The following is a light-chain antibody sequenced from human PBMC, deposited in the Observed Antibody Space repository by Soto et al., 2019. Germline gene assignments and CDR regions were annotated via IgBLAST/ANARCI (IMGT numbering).Light chain of an antibody. CDR3: QQRGYWVT. V-gene: IGKV3-11*01. J-gene: IGKJ4*01. CDR1: QSVSNY. Sequence: EVVLTQSPATLSLSPGERATLSCRASQSVSNYLAWYQHKPGQAPRLLIYAASNRATGIPARVSGSVSGTDFTLTISSLEPEDFAIYYCQQRGYWVTFGGGTKVEIK. CDR2: AAS.